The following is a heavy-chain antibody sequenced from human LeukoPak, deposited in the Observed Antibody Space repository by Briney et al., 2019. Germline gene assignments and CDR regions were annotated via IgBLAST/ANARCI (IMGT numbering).Heavy chain of an antibody. CDR2: ISGGSGYM. J-gene: IGHJ4*02. V-gene: IGHV3-21*01. D-gene: IGHD4-17*01. CDR1: GFTFSRYT. CDR3: ARDRYDYGDAHYFDY. Sequence: GGSLRLSCAATGFTFSRYTMNWVRQAPGTGLEWVSSISGGSGYMYYTDSVKGRFTVSRDNAKNSLYLDMKNLRAEDTAVYYCARDRYDYGDAHYFDYWGQGTLVTVSS.